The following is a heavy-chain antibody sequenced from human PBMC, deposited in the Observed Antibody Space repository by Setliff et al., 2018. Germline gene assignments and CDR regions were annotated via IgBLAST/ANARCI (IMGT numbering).Heavy chain of an antibody. CDR3: ANSGPPVGSFDL. CDR1: GFTVSRDY. J-gene: IGHJ4*02. D-gene: IGHD6-25*01. V-gene: IGHV3-30*02. CDR2: IWDDGVKR. Sequence: GGSLRLSCAVSGFTVSRDYMSWVRQAPGKGLEWVSIIWDDGVKRYHADSVKGRFTISRDNSKNTLYLQMNSLRPEDTAVYYCANSGPPVGSFDLWGQGALVTAAS.